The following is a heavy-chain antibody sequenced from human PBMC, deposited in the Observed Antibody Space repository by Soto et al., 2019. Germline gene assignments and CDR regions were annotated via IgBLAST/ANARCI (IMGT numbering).Heavy chain of an antibody. D-gene: IGHD1-26*01. V-gene: IGHV4-31*03. Sequence: QVQLQESGPGLVKPSQTLSLTCTVSGGPISSGDYYWPWIPQRPREDLEWIAYSTYSGSVFYNPSLKSGVTMAGDKSKSQFSLQLSSLTAADTAVYDCASSRRGNIVGYFAHWGQGTLVTVSS. CDR1: GGPISSGDYY. CDR2: STYSGSV. CDR3: ASSRRGNIVGYFAH. J-gene: IGHJ4*02.